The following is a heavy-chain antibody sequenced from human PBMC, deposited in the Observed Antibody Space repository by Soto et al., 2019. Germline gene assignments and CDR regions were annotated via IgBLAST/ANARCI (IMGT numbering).Heavy chain of an antibody. J-gene: IGHJ1*01. D-gene: IGHD6-13*01. CDR3: AVSWYEKYFHH. CDR1: GGSISSDYY. V-gene: IGHV4-39*01. CDR2: IYHTGAT. Sequence: QLQLQESGPGLVKPSETLSLTCTVSGGSISSDYYWGWIRQPPGKGLEWIGSIYHTGATYDHPSLKSRVTTSVDTSKNQSSLRRSSVTAADTAVYFFAVSWYEKYFHHWGQGTLVTVSS.